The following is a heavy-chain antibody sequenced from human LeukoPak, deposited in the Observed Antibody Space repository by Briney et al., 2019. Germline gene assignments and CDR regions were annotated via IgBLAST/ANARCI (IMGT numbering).Heavy chain of an antibody. J-gene: IGHJ5*02. CDR1: GGSISSYY. CDR3: ARLLWFGESTGYWFDP. Sequence: SETLSLTCTVSGGSISSYYWSWIRRPPGKGLEWIGYIYYSGSTNYNPSLKSRVTISVDTSKNQFSLKLSSVTAADTAVYYCARLLWFGESTGYWFDPWGQGTLVTVSS. D-gene: IGHD3-10*01. V-gene: IGHV4-59*01. CDR2: IYYSGST.